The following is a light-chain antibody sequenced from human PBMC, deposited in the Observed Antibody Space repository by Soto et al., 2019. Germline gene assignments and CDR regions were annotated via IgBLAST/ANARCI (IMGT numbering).Light chain of an antibody. V-gene: IGLV4-69*01. J-gene: IGLJ2*01. Sequence: QPVLTQSPSASASLGASVTLTCTLSSGHSSYAIAWHQQQPEKGPRYLMKLNNDGSHSKGDGIPDRFSGSSSGAERYLTISSLQSEDEGDYYCQTWGTGIRVFGGGTKLTVL. CDR2: LNNDGSH. CDR3: QTWGTGIRV. CDR1: SGHSSYA.